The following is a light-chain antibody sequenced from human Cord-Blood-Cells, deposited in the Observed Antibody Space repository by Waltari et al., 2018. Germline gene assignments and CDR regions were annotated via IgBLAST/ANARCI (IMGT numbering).Light chain of an antibody. CDR3: QQYNNWLT. J-gene: IGKJ4*01. V-gene: IGKV3-15*01. Sequence: EIVMTQSRAPLSVSPGQRPTLSSLASQSVSSYLAWYQQKPGHAPRLLIYGASTRATVIPAWCSGSGSGTVFTLTISSRQSDDFAVYYCQQYNNWLTFGGGTKVEIK. CDR1: QSVSSY. CDR2: GAS.